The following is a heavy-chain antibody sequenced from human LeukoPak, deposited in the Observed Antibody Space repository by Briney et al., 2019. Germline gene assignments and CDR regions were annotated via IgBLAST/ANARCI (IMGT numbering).Heavy chain of an antibody. CDR2: INDNGGRT. Sequence: GGSLRLSCSASGFTFSSYAMRWVRQAPGKGLEYVSGINDNGGRTHYGDSLKGRFTISRDNSKNTLYLQMSTLRAEDTAVYYRVKDLSGRYTFDYWGQGTLVTVSS. V-gene: IGHV3-64D*09. CDR1: GFTFSSYA. D-gene: IGHD1-26*01. CDR3: VKDLSGRYTFDY. J-gene: IGHJ4*02.